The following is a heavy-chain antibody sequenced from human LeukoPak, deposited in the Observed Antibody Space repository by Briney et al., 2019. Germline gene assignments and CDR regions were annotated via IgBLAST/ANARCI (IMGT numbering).Heavy chain of an antibody. CDR1: GGTFSSYA. CDR2: IIPILGIA. J-gene: IGHJ4*02. V-gene: IGHV1-69*04. D-gene: IGHD6-19*01. CDR3: ARARSGYSSGQFDY. Sequence: SVKVSCKASGGTFSSYAISWVRQAPGQGLEWMGRIIPILGIANYAQKFQGRVTITADKSTSTAYMELSSLRSEDTAVYYCARARSGYSSGQFDYWGQGTLVTVSS.